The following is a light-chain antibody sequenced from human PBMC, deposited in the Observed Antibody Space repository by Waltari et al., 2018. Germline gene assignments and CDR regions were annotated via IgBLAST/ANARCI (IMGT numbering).Light chain of an antibody. CDR2: DAS. Sequence: ETVLTQSTATLSLSPGERATLSCRASQSGSRNLAWYQQKPGQAPRLLIYDASNRATGIPARFSGSGSGTDFTLTISTLEAEDFAVYYCQSRKVTFGGGTKVEIK. CDR3: QSRKVT. CDR1: QSGSRN. J-gene: IGKJ4*01. V-gene: IGKV3-11*01.